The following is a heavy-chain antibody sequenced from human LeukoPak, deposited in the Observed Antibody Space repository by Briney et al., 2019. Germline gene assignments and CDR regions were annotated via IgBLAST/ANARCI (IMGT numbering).Heavy chain of an antibody. D-gene: IGHD6-25*01. V-gene: IGHV4-4*02. Sequence: PSGTLSLTCAVSGDSISSSNWWTWVRQPPGKGLEWIGEIYHSGSTNYNPSLKSRLTMSLDKSKDQFSLKLTSVTAADTAVYYCAREAAGQWFDPWGQGTLVTVSS. CDR1: GDSISSSNW. J-gene: IGHJ5*02. CDR2: IYHSGST. CDR3: AREAAGQWFDP.